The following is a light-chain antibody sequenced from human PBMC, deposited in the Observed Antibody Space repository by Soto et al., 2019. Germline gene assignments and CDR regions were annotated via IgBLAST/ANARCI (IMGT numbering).Light chain of an antibody. V-gene: IGKV1-9*01. CDR1: QDVGHF. Sequence: DIQLTQSPSFLFASVGDRVTITCRASQDVGHFLAWYQQKAGKAPKLLMFAASTLQSEVPARFRGSGSGTEFTLTITSLQPEDYANYYCQQLDSYLSFTFGGGTKVEIK. CDR3: QQLDSYLSFT. J-gene: IGKJ4*01. CDR2: AAS.